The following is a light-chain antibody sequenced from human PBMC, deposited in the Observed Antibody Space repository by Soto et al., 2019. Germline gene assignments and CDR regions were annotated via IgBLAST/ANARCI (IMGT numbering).Light chain of an antibody. CDR2: AAS. Sequence: IPLTQSPSSLSASVGESVTITCRASQDIDNYLNWYQHRPGEAPKLLIYAASYLETGVPARFSGSGSGTDFSFTITSLQPEDSATYYCQQYDTRPTMTFGQGTPLEI. V-gene: IGKV1-33*01. CDR1: QDIDNY. J-gene: IGKJ5*01. CDR3: QQYDTRPTMT.